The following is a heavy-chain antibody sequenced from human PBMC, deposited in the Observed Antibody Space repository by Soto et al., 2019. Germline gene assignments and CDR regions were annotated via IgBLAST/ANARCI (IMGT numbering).Heavy chain of an antibody. CDR2: IKQDGSEK. V-gene: IGHV3-7*01. Sequence: EVQLVESGGGLVQPGGSLRLSCAASGFTFSSYWMSWVRQAPGKGLEWVANIKQDGSEKYYVDSVKVRFTISRDNAKNSLYLQMNTMRDEDPAVYECAIYRLDDFDIWGQGTMVTVSS. D-gene: IGHD3-16*02. CDR1: GFTFSSYW. J-gene: IGHJ3*02. CDR3: AIYRLDDFDI.